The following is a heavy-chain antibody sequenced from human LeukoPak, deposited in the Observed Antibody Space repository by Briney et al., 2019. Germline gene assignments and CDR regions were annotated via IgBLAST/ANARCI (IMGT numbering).Heavy chain of an antibody. CDR1: GGSFSGYY. Sequence: PSETLSLTCAVYGGSFSGYYWSWLRQPPGKGLEWIGEINHSGSTNYNPSLKSRVTISVDTSKNQFSLKLSSVTAADTAVYYCAREIPATGHWFDPWGQGTLVTVSS. CDR3: AREIPATGHWFDP. V-gene: IGHV4-34*01. D-gene: IGHD2-8*02. J-gene: IGHJ5*02. CDR2: INHSGST.